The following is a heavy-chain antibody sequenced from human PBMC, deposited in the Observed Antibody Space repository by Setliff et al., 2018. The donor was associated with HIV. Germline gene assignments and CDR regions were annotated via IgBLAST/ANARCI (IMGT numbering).Heavy chain of an antibody. Sequence: SETLSLTCTVSGDSISSTHYYWGWIRQPAGKGLEWIGSIYYSGSTYYNPSLKSRVTISVDTSKNQFSLSLNSVTAADTAVYYCARDSDYYDSSGRHIRLFDYWGQGTLVTVSS. CDR1: GDSISSTHYY. V-gene: IGHV4-39*07. D-gene: IGHD3-22*01. J-gene: IGHJ4*02. CDR2: IYYSGST. CDR3: ARDSDYYDSSGRHIRLFDY.